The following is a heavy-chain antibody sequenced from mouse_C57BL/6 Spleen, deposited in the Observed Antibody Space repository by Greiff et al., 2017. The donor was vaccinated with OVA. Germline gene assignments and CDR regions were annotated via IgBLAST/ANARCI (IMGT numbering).Heavy chain of an antibody. J-gene: IGHJ2*01. V-gene: IGHV1-9*01. CDR2: ILPGSGST. D-gene: IGHD1-1*01. CDR1: GYTFTGYW. CDR3: ARWVITTVVARSDYFDY. Sequence: QVQLQQSGAELMKPGASVELSCKATGYTFTGYWIEWVKQRPGHGLEWIGEILPGSGSTNYNEKFKGKATFTADTSSNTAYMQLSSLTTEDSAIYYCARWVITTVVARSDYFDYWGQGTTLTVSS.